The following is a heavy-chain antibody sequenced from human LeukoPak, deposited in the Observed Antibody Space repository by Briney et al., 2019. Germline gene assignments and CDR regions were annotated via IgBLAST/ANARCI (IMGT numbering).Heavy chain of an antibody. D-gene: IGHD3-3*02. J-gene: IGHJ4*02. CDR2: INAGNGNT. V-gene: IGHV1-3*01. CDR1: GYTFTSYA. Sequence: GASVTVSCTASGYTFTSYAMHWVRQAPGQRLEWMGWINAGNGNTKYSQKFQGRVTITRDTSASTAYMELSSLRSEDTAVYYCARAFSRPAFDYWGQGTLVTVSS. CDR3: ARAFSRPAFDY.